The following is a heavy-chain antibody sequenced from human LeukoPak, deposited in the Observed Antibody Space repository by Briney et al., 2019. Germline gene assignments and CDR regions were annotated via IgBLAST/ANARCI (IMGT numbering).Heavy chain of an antibody. CDR2: ISYDGNGSKK. J-gene: IGHJ4*02. CDR1: GFIFSTYG. Sequence: GRSLRLSCAASGFIFSTYGMHWVRQGPGKGLEWVAVISYDGNGSKKYYADSVKGRFTISRDNSKNTLYLQMNSLRAEDTAVYYCACPGGGNSGGYWGQGTLVTVSS. V-gene: IGHV3-30*03. D-gene: IGHD4-23*01. CDR3: ACPGGGNSGGY.